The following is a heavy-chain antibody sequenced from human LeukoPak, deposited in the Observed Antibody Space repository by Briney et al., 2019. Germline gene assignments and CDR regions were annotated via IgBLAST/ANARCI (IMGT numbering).Heavy chain of an antibody. J-gene: IGHJ6*03. Sequence: SETLSLTXTVSGGSTSSGSYYWSWIRQPAGKGLEWSGRIYTSGSTNYNPSLKSRVTISVDTSKNQFSLKLSSVTAADTAVYYCARGLFGIVSYYYMDVWDKGTTVTVSS. CDR1: GGSTSSGSYY. CDR3: ARGLFGIVSYYYMDV. CDR2: IYTSGST. D-gene: IGHD3-22*01. V-gene: IGHV4-61*02.